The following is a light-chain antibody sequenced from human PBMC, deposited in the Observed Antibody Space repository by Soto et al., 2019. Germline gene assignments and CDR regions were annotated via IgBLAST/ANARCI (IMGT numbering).Light chain of an antibody. CDR2: DVS. Sequence: QSALTQPASVSGSPGQSITISCTGTSSDVGDYNYVSWYQQHPGKAPKLMIYDVSNRPSGVSNRFSGSKSGNTASLTISGLRAEDEADYYCSSYTSSSTLDVFGTGTKLTVL. J-gene: IGLJ1*01. V-gene: IGLV2-14*01. CDR1: SSDVGDYNY. CDR3: SSYTSSSTLDV.